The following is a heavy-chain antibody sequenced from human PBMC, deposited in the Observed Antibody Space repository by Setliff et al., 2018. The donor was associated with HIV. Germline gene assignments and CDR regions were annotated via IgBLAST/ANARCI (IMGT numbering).Heavy chain of an antibody. CDR1: GFTVSNNY. CDR3: ARGRINYGDYYY. Sequence: GGSLRLSCAASGFTVSNNYMNWVRQAPGKGLEWVSVIYSEDYGGNTHYADSVKGRFTISRDNSKNTLYLQMNSLTSEDTAFYYCARGRINYGDYYYWGQGTLVTVSS. D-gene: IGHD4-17*01. V-gene: IGHV3-53*01. CDR2: IYSEDYGGNT. J-gene: IGHJ4*02.